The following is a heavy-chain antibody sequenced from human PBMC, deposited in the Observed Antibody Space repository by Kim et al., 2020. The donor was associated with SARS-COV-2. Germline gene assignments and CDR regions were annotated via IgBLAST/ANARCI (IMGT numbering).Heavy chain of an antibody. CDR2: IYYSGST. CDR3: ARLPRGCLQPHETPHFDY. Sequence: SETLSLTCTVSGGSISSYYWSWIRQPPGKGLEWIGYIYYSGSTNYNPSLKSRVTISVDTSKNQFSLKLSSVTAADTAVYYCARLPRGCLQPHETPHFDYWGQGTLVTVSS. D-gene: IGHD1-1*01. V-gene: IGHV4-59*08. CDR1: GGSISSYY. J-gene: IGHJ4*02.